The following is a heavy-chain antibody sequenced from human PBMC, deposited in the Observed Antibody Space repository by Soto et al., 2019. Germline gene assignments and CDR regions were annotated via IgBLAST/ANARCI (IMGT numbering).Heavy chain of an antibody. CDR3: GGEVQGDDY. D-gene: IGHD3-16*01. J-gene: IGHJ4*02. CDR2: ISSSGSTI. V-gene: IGHV3-11*01. CDR1: GLTVSSTF. Sequence: GRSLRLSYAASGLTVSSTFMGCVRQAPGKGLEWVSYISSSGSTIYYADSVKGRFTISRDNAKNSLYLQMNSLRAEDTAVYYCGGEVQGDDYWARGSLVTVSS.